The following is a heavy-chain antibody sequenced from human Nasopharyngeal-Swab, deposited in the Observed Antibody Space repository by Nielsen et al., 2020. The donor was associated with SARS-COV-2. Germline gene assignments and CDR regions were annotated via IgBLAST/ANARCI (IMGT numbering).Heavy chain of an antibody. V-gene: IGHV3-9*01. D-gene: IGHD6-19*01. J-gene: IGHJ6*02. CDR2: ISWNSGSI. Sequence: VRQMPGPGLEWVSGISWNSGSIGYADSVKGRFTISRDNAKNSLYLQMNSLRAEDTALYYCAKGRSGWSYYGMDVWGQGTTVTVSS. CDR3: AKGRSGWSYYGMDV.